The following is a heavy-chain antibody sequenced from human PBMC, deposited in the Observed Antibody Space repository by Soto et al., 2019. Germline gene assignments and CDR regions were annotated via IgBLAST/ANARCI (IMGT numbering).Heavy chain of an antibody. J-gene: IGHJ6*02. Sequence: GASVKVSCKASGGTFSSYAISWVRQAPGQGLEWMGGIIPIFGTANYAQKFQGRVTITADESTSTAYMELSSLRSEDTAVYYCASCIAARPDSEYYYYGMDVWGQGTTVTVSS. V-gene: IGHV1-69*13. CDR3: ASCIAARPDSEYYYYGMDV. CDR1: GGTFSSYA. D-gene: IGHD6-6*01. CDR2: IIPIFGTA.